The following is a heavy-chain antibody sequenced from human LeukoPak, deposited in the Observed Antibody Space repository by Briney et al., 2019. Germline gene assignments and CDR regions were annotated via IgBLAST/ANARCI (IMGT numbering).Heavy chain of an antibody. V-gene: IGHV3-7*03. J-gene: IGHJ4*02. CDR3: ATSGYSGYGIDY. CDR1: GFTFSSYW. D-gene: IGHD5-12*01. Sequence: PGGSLRLSCAVPGFTFSSYWMTWVRQAPGKGLEWVANIKQDGSDTYSVDSVKGRFTISRDNAKNSLYLEMNSLRVEDTAVYYCATSGYSGYGIDYWGQGTLVAVSS. CDR2: IKQDGSDT.